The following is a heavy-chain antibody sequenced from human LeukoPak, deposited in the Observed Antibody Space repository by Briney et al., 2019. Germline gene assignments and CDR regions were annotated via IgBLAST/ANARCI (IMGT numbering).Heavy chain of an antibody. J-gene: IGHJ4*02. CDR3: ARGKKDYSDYDY. CDR2: ISAYTGKT. Sequence: ASVKVSCKTSGYTFSSYATSWVRQAPGQGLEWMGWISAYTGKTNYAQNFQGRVTMTTDTSTNTAYMELRSLRLDDTALYYCARGKKDYSDYDYWGQGTLVTVSS. V-gene: IGHV1-18*01. CDR1: GYTFSSYA. D-gene: IGHD3-22*01.